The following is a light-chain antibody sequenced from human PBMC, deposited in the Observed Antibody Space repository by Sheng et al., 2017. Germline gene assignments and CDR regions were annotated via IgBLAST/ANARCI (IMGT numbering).Light chain of an antibody. Sequence: IQLTQSPSSLSASVGDTVTITCRASQGINNALAWYQQKPGKAPKVLIFDASSLESGVPSRFGGSGSGTDFTLTISNLQPEDFATYYCQQFSSYPLLTFGGGTKVEIK. J-gene: IGKJ4*01. CDR3: QQFSSYPLLT. CDR2: DAS. V-gene: IGKV1-13*02. CDR1: QGINNA.